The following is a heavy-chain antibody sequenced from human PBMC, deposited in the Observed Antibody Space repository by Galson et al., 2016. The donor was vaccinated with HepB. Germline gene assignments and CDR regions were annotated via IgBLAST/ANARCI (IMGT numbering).Heavy chain of an antibody. CDR3: ASRLTNFDSSVPTDISYYYYGLDF. J-gene: IGHJ6*02. D-gene: IGHD3-22*01. CDR2: ILPIFNTA. Sequence: SVKVSCKASGRTFSSSAISWVRQAPGQGLEWMGGILPIFNTANYAQNFEGRVTITADESTSTAYMELSSLRSGDTAVYYCASRLTNFDSSVPTDISYYYYGLDFWGQGTTVTVSS. V-gene: IGHV1-69*13. CDR1: GRTFSSSA.